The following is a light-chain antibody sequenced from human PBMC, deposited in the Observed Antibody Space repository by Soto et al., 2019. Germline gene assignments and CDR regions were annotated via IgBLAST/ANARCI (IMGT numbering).Light chain of an antibody. V-gene: IGKV2-28*01. CDR1: QSLLHSNGYNY. CDR2: LGS. J-gene: IGKJ1*01. CDR3: MQALQTPRT. Sequence: DIVMTQSPLSLPVTPGEPASISCRSSQSLLHSNGYNYLVWYLQKPGQSPQLLIYLGSNRASRVPDRFSGSGSGTDFTLKISRVEAEDVGVYYCMQALQTPRTFGQGTKVEIK.